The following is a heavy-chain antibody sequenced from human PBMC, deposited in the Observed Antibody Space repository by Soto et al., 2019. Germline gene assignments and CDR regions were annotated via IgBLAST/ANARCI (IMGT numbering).Heavy chain of an antibody. Sequence: ASLKVSCKVSGYTLTELSMHWVRQAPGKGLEWMGGFDPEDGETIYAQKFQGRVTMTEDTSTDTAYMELSSLRSEDTAVYYCATDSPRIAVARYFDYWGQGTLVTVSS. J-gene: IGHJ4*02. V-gene: IGHV1-24*01. CDR1: GYTLTELS. CDR2: FDPEDGET. CDR3: ATDSPRIAVARYFDY. D-gene: IGHD6-19*01.